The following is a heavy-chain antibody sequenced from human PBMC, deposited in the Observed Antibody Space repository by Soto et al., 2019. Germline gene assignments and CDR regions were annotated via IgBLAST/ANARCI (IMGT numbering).Heavy chain of an antibody. CDR3: ARAGDYDSWIGYTGQYYYYGMDV. V-gene: IGHV6-1*01. D-gene: IGHD3-3*01. J-gene: IGHJ6*02. CDR1: GGSVSTNSAA. CDR2: TYYRSKWYN. Sequence: SQTLSLTCAISGGSVSTNSAAWNWIRQSPSRGLEWLGRTYYRSKWYNDYAVSLKSRITINSDTSKNQFSLQLRSVTPDDTAVYYCARAGDYDSWIGYTGQYYYYGMDVWGQGTTVTVSS.